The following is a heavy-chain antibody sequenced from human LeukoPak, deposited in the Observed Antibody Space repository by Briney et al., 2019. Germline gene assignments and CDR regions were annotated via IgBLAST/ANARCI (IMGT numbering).Heavy chain of an antibody. CDR3: VRHRGIYTSSSFGWFDP. CDR1: GGSISSSSYY. D-gene: IGHD6-6*01. CDR2: IYYSGST. J-gene: IGHJ5*02. V-gene: IGHV4-39*01. Sequence: PSETLSLTCTVSGGSISSSSYYWGWIRQPPGKGLEWIGSIYYSGSTYYNPSLKSRVTISVDTSKNQFSLKLYSVTAADTAVYYCVRHRGIYTSSSFGWFDPWGQGTLVPVSS.